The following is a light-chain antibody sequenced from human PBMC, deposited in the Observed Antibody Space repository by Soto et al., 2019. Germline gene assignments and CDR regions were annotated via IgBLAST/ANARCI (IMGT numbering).Light chain of an antibody. Sequence: IVLTQSQGTLSLTPGERATLSCRASLSVSSGYLVWYQQRPGQPPRLLIYGTSNMAAGIPDRFSGSGSGTDFTLTIYRLEPEDSAVYYCQQYGSSALTFGGGTKVDIK. CDR1: LSVSSGY. CDR3: QQYGSSALT. V-gene: IGKV3-20*01. J-gene: IGKJ4*01. CDR2: GTS.